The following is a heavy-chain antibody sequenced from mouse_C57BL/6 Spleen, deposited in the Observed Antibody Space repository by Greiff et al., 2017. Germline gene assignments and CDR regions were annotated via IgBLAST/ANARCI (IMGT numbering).Heavy chain of an antibody. CDR1: GYTFTSYW. CDR3: AREEIYYYGSSYLYYFDY. Sequence: VQLQQPGAELVRPGSSVKLSCKASGYTFTSYWMHWVKQRPIQGLEWIGNIDPSDSETHYNQKFKDKATLTVDKSSSTAYMQLSSLTSEDSAVYYCAREEIYYYGSSYLYYFDYWGQGTTLTVSS. D-gene: IGHD1-1*01. V-gene: IGHV1-52*01. CDR2: IDPSDSET. J-gene: IGHJ2*01.